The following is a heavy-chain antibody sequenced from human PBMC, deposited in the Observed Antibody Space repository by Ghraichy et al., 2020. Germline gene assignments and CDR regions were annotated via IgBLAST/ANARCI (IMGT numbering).Heavy chain of an antibody. D-gene: IGHD7-27*01. V-gene: IGHV1-46*01. CDR2: INPSGGST. Sequence: ASVKVSCKASGYTFTSYYMHWVRQAPGQGLEWMGIINPSGGSTSYAQKFQGRVTMTRDTSTSTVYMELSSLRSEDTAVYYCARDLLTGETAGYYYYGMDVWGQGTTVTVSS. CDR1: GYTFTSYY. J-gene: IGHJ6*02. CDR3: ARDLLTGETAGYYYYGMDV.